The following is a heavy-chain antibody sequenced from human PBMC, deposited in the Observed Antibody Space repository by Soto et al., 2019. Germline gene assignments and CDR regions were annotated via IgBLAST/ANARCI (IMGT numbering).Heavy chain of an antibody. J-gene: IGHJ4*02. CDR3: ARLVYDSSGYXPG. CDR2: IYYSGST. V-gene: IGHV4-39*01. Sequence: PSETLSLTCTVAGGFISSGSYYWGWIRQPPGKGLEWIGSIYYSGSTYYNPSLKSRVTISVDTSKNQFSLKLSSVTAADTAVYYXARLVYDSSGYXPGWGQGTLVTVS. CDR1: GGFISSGSYY. D-gene: IGHD3-22*01.